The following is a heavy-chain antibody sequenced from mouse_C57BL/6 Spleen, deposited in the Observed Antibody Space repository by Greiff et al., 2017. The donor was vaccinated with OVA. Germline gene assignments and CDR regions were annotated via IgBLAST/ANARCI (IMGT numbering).Heavy chain of an antibody. CDR2: IIPSHGGT. V-gene: IGHV1-53*01. CDR1: GYSFTSYW. J-gene: IGHJ2*01. D-gene: IGHD2-1*01. Sequence: VQLQQPGPGLVKPAPSVSLSCTASGYSFTSYWMHWVKQRPGQGLEWIGNIIPSHGGTNYNETFKSKATLTVDKSSSTAYMQLSSLTSEDSAVYYCARYYYGLDCWGQSTTRTVSS. CDR3: ARYYYGLDC.